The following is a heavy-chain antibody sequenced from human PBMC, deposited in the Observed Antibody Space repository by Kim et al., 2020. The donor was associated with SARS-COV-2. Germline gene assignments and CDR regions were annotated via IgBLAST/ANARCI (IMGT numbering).Heavy chain of an antibody. CDR2: INPNTGDT. Sequence: ASVKVSCKASGYTFTDYYMYWVRQAPGQGLEWVGWINPNTGDTDYAQKFQGRVTMTRDTYISTAYMELTRLRADDTAVYYCARNPRAAEEWGGDWFDPWGQGTLVTVSS. J-gene: IGHJ5*02. CDR1: GYTFTDYY. CDR3: ARNPRAAEEWGGDWFDP. D-gene: IGHD3-3*01. V-gene: IGHV1-2*02.